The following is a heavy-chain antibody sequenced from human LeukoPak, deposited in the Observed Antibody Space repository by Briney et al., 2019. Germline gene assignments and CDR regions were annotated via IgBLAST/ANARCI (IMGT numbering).Heavy chain of an antibody. CDR3: ARESSITSGTTGETFDF. D-gene: IGHD1-1*01. J-gene: IGHJ3*01. CDR2: IAISGNR. V-gene: IGHV3-13*01. CDR1: GFTFSGSA. Sequence: GGSLKLSCAASGFTFSGSAIHWVRQASRKGLEWVSAIAISGNRYYSRSVKGRFTISRENGKNALYLQMNSLRAEDTALYYCARESSITSGTTGETFDFWGQGTTVTVSS.